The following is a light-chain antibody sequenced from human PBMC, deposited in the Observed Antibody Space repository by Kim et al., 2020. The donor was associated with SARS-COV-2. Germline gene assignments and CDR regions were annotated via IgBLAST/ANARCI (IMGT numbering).Light chain of an antibody. Sequence: EFVLTQSPGTLSLSPGERATLSCRASQSVNGVYLAWYQQKPGQAPRLLMSDTSRRATGTPDRFSGSGSGTDFTLTISRLEPEDFAVYYCQQYHNFRWTFGQGTTVDIK. CDR2: DTS. CDR3: QQYHNFRWT. J-gene: IGKJ1*01. CDR1: QSVNGVY. V-gene: IGKV3-20*01.